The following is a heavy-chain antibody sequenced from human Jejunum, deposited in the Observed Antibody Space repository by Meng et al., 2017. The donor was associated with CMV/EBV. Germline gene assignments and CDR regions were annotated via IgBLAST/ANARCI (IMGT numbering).Heavy chain of an antibody. Sequence: ASISSMNKYWGWIRQYPGKGLEWIGGIDNSGSTHYNPSLKGRVTISVERSRSQFSLKLTSVTAADTAIYYCVRLKRWLDGAYAGYWGQGTLVTVSS. CDR3: VRLKRWLDGAYAGY. V-gene: IGHV4-39*07. CDR2: IDNSGST. CDR1: ASISSMNKY. D-gene: IGHD4-17*01. J-gene: IGHJ4*02.